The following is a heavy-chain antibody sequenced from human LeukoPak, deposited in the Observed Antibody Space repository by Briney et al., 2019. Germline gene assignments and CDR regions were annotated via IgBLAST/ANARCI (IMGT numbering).Heavy chain of an antibody. Sequence: GGSLGLSCAASGFTFDDYAMHWVRQAPGKGLEWVSGISWNSGSIGYADSVKGRFTISRDNAKNSLYLQMNSLRAEDTALYYCAKYLSYGGIAAAGGGYFDYWGQGTLVTVSS. CDR3: AKYLSYGGIAAAGGGYFDY. V-gene: IGHV3-9*01. D-gene: IGHD6-13*01. J-gene: IGHJ4*02. CDR1: GFTFDDYA. CDR2: ISWNSGSI.